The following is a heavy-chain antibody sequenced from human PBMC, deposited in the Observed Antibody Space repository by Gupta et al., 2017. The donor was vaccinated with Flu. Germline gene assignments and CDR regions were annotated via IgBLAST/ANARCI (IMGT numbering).Heavy chain of an antibody. V-gene: IGHV3-7*01. J-gene: IGHJ4*02. D-gene: IGHD1-1*01. CDR3: TRTGKNGWNIDS. Sequence: FSQYWMRWVSQVARKGMEWVVDINEDGGHKYYVDSLKGRFSISRDNANNSLSLQMNSLRAEDTAVYDCTRTGKNGWNIDSWGQGNLVTVAS. CDR1: FSQYW. CDR2: INEDGGHK.